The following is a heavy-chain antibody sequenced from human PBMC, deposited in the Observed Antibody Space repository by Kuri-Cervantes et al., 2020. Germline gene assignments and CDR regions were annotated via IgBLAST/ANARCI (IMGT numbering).Heavy chain of an antibody. Sequence: SVKVSCKASGGTFSSYAISWVRQAPGQGLEWMGGIIPIFGTANYAQKFQGRVTVTADESTSTAYMELSSLRSEDTAVYYCARETITGDVYNYYGMDVWGQGTTVTVSS. D-gene: IGHD7-27*01. CDR1: GGTFSSYA. CDR2: IIPIFGTA. CDR3: ARETITGDVYNYYGMDV. V-gene: IGHV1-69*13. J-gene: IGHJ6*02.